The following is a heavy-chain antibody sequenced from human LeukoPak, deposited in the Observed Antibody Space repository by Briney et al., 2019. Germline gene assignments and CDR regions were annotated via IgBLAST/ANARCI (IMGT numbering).Heavy chain of an antibody. CDR1: GYTFTSYG. CDR2: ISAYNSNT. V-gene: IGHV1-18*01. D-gene: IGHD1-26*01. Sequence: ASVKVSCKASGYTFTSYGISWVRQAPGQGLEWMGWISAYNSNTNYAQKLQGRVTMTTDTSTSTAYMELRSLRSEDTAIYYCARDNSVGDNAWWFDPWGQGTLVTVSS. J-gene: IGHJ5*02. CDR3: ARDNSVGDNAWWFDP.